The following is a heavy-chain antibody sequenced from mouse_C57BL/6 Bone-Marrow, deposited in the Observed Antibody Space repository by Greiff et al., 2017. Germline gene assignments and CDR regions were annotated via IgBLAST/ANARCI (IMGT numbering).Heavy chain of an antibody. CDR3: AREDYGSSPWFAY. J-gene: IGHJ3*01. D-gene: IGHD1-1*01. Sequence: QVQLQQSGAELARPGASVKLSCKASGYTFTSYGISWVKQRTGQGLEWIGEIYPRSGNTYYNEKFKGKATLTADKSSSTAYMELRSLTSEDSAVYFGAREDYGSSPWFAYWGQGTLVTVSA. CDR1: GYTFTSYG. CDR2: IYPRSGNT. V-gene: IGHV1-81*01.